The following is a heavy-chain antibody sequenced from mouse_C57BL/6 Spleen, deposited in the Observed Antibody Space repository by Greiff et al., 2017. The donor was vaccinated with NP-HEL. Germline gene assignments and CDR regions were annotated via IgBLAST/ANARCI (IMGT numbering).Heavy chain of an antibody. J-gene: IGHJ2*01. CDR2: IYPGSGST. D-gene: IGHD2-2*01. V-gene: IGHV1-55*01. CDR1: GYTFTSYW. CDR3: AREGGYDGGFDY. Sequence: VQLQQPGAELVKPGASVKMSCKASGYTFTSYWITWVKQRPGQGLEWIGDIYPGSGSTNYNEKFKSKATLTVDTSSSTAYMQLSSLTSEDSAVYYCAREGGYDGGFDYWGQGTTLTVSS.